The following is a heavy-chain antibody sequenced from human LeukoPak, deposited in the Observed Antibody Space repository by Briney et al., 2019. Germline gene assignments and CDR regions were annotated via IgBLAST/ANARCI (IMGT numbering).Heavy chain of an antibody. D-gene: IGHD1-26*01. V-gene: IGHV3-74*01. J-gene: IGHJ4*02. CDR3: ARVKDSGSYFGFDY. CDR1: GFTFSSYW. Sequence: GGSLRLSCAASGFTFSSYWMHWVRQAPGKGLVWVSRINSDGSSTSYADSVKGRFTISRDNAKNTLYLQMDSLRAEDTAVYYCARVKDSGSYFGFDYWGQGTLVTVSS. CDR2: INSDGSST.